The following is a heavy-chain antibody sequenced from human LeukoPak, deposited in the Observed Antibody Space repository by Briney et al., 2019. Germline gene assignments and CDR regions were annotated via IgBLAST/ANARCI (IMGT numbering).Heavy chain of an antibody. CDR2: ISGSGGST. D-gene: IGHD2-2*01. CDR3: AAADVGYCSSTSCYNFDY. J-gene: IGHJ4*02. V-gene: IGHV3-23*01. Sequence: GGSLRLSCAASGFTFSSYGMSWVRQAPGKGLEWVSFISGSGGSTNYADSVKGRFTISRDNSKNTLYLQMNSLRAEDTAVYYCAAADVGYCSSTSCYNFDYWGQGTLVTVSS. CDR1: GFTFSSYG.